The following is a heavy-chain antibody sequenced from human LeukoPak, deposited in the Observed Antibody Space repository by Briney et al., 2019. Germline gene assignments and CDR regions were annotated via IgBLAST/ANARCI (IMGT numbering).Heavy chain of an antibody. CDR3: ASVVVPAVDSRPEYFQH. CDR2: INHSGST. V-gene: IGHV4-34*01. Sequence: TSETLSLTCAVYGGSFSGYYWSWIRQPPGKGLEWIGEINHSGSTNYNPSLKSRVTISVDTSKNQFSLKLSSVTAADTAVYYCASVVVPAVDSRPEYFQHWGQGTLVTVSS. D-gene: IGHD2-2*01. J-gene: IGHJ1*01. CDR1: GGSFSGYY.